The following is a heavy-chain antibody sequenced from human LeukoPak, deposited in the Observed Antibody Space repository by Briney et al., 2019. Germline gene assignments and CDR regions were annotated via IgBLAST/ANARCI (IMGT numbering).Heavy chain of an antibody. CDR1: GGSISSGDYY. CDR3: ARSQIPVGATNTNWFDP. Sequence: SETLSLTCTVSGGSISSGDYYWSWIRQPPGKGLEWIGYIYYSGSTYYNPSLKSRVTISVDTSKNQFSLKLGSVTAADTAVYYCARSQIPVGATNTNWFDPWGQGTLVTVSS. V-gene: IGHV4-30-4*08. J-gene: IGHJ5*02. D-gene: IGHD1-26*01. CDR2: IYYSGST.